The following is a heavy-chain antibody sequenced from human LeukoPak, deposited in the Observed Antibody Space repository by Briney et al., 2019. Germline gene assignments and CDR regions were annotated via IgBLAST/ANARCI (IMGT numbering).Heavy chain of an antibody. D-gene: IGHD5-18*01. CDR2: IYYSAST. Sequence: SETLSLTCTVPGGSVSSGSYYWSWIRQPPGKGLEWIGYIYYSASTNYNPSLKSRVTISVDTSNNQFSLKLSSVTAADTAVYYCARGSRGYSYGWGQGTLVTVSS. CDR3: ARGSRGYSYG. V-gene: IGHV4-61*01. J-gene: IGHJ4*02. CDR1: GGSVSSGSYY.